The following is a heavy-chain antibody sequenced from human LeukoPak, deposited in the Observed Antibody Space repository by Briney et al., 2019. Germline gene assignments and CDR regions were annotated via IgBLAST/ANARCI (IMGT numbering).Heavy chain of an antibody. V-gene: IGHV3-23*01. CDR3: AKRPKSGIAVAGVDY. Sequence: GGSLRLSCAASGFIVSSDYMSWVRQAPGKGLEWVSAISGSGGSTYYADSVKGRFTISRDNSKNTLYLQMNSLRAEDTAVYYCAKRPKSGIAVAGVDYWGQGTLVTVCS. CDR1: GFIVSSDY. CDR2: ISGSGGST. D-gene: IGHD6-19*01. J-gene: IGHJ4*02.